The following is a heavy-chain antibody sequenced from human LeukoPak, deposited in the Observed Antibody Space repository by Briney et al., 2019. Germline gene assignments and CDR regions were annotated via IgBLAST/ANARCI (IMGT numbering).Heavy chain of an antibody. Sequence: GGSLRLSCAASGFTFRSYEMHWVRQAPGKGLEWVSYISSSGSTIYYADSLKGRFTISRDNAKNSLYLQMDSLRAEDTAIYYCARELNYYFDYWGQGTLVTVSS. D-gene: IGHD2-8*01. CDR2: ISSSGSTI. J-gene: IGHJ4*02. CDR3: ARELNYYFDY. V-gene: IGHV3-48*03. CDR1: GFTFRSYE.